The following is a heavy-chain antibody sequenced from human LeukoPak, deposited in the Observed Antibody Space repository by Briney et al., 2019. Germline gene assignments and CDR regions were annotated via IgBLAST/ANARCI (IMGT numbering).Heavy chain of an antibody. CDR2: INPNSGGT. Sequence: ASVKVSCKASGYTFTGYYMHWVRQASGQGLEWMGWINPNSGGTNYAQKFQGRVTMTRDTSISTAYMELSRLRSDDTAVYYCARPPGAPMEYGMDVWGQGTTVTVSS. V-gene: IGHV1-2*02. J-gene: IGHJ6*02. CDR3: ARPPGAPMEYGMDV. CDR1: GYTFTGYY. D-gene: IGHD1-1*01.